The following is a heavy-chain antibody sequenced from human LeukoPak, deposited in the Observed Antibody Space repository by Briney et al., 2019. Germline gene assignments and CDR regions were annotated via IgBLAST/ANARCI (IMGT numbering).Heavy chain of an antibody. V-gene: IGHV1-2*06. Sequence: ASVKVSCKASGYTFTGYYMHWVRQAPGQGLEWMGRINPNSGGTNYAQKFQGRVTMTSDTSISTAYMELSRLRSDDTAVYYCARSGYSYVSIDYWGQGTLVTVSP. D-gene: IGHD5-18*01. CDR2: INPNSGGT. CDR1: GYTFTGYY. J-gene: IGHJ4*02. CDR3: ARSGYSYVSIDY.